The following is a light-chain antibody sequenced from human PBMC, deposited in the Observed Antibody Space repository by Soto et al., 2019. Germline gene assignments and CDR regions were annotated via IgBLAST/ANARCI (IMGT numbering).Light chain of an antibody. CDR1: SSDVGGYNY. CDR2: DVT. CDR3: CSYEGTYTSFV. Sequence: QSALTQPRSVSGSPGQSVTISCTGSSSDVGGYNYVSWYQQQPGKAPKLLIYDVTIRTSGVSARFSGSKSGNTASLTISGLQADDDADYFCCSYEGTYTSFVFGTGTKLTVL. V-gene: IGLV2-11*01. J-gene: IGLJ1*01.